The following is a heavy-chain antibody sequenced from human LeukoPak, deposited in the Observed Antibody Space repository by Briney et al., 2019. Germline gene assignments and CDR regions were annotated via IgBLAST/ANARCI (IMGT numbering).Heavy chain of an antibody. CDR2: ISAYNGHT. CDR3: ARDQRGSDGIVDP. J-gene: IGHJ5*02. V-gene: IGHV1-18*01. CDR1: GYTFTSYG. Sequence: ASVKVSCKASGYTFTSYGISWVRQAPGQGLEWMGWISAYNGHTNYEQKFQGRVTMTRDTSISTAYMELSRLRSDDTAVYYCARDQRGSDGIVDPWGQGTLVTVSS. D-gene: IGHD1-26*01.